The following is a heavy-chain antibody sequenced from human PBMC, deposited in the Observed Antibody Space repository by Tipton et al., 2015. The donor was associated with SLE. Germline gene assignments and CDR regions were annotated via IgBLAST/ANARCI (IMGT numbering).Heavy chain of an antibody. V-gene: IGHV1-18*01. Sequence: QSGAEVKKPGASMKVSCKASGYTFSTYGISWVRQAPGQGLERMGWISPYSGNTNFAQKFKGRVTMTTDTSTGTAYMDLRSLRSDDTAVYYCAGGGDFDWLFPFDYWGQGALVTVSS. J-gene: IGHJ4*02. CDR3: AGGGDFDWLFPFDY. CDR1: GYTFSTYG. D-gene: IGHD3-9*01. CDR2: ISPYSGNT.